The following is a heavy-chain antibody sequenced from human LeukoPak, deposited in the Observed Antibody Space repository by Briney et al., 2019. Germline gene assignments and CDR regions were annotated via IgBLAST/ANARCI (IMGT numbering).Heavy chain of an antibody. CDR2: INPNSGGT. CDR3: ARDPTHLYYYDSSGYCY. V-gene: IGHV1-2*02. D-gene: IGHD3-22*01. Sequence: ASVKVSCKASGYTFTGYYMHWVPQAPGQGLEWMGWINPNSGGTNYAQKFQGRVTMTRDTSISTAYMELSRLRSDDTAVCYCARDPTHLYYYDSSGYCYWGQGTLVTVSP. J-gene: IGHJ4*02. CDR1: GYTFTGYY.